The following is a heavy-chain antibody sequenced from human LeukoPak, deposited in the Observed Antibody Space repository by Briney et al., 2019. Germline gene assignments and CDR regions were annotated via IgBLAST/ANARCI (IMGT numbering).Heavy chain of an antibody. J-gene: IGHJ6*03. CDR3: AKDGFHRGTYMDV. D-gene: IGHD3-10*01. V-gene: IGHV3-30*02. CDR2: IRYDGSNK. CDR1: GFTFSSYG. Sequence: TGGSLRLACAGSGFTFSSYGMHWVPQAPGKGLEWVAFIRYDGSNKYYADSVKGRFTISRDNSKNTLYLQMNSLRAEDTAVYYCAKDGFHRGTYMDVWGKGTTVTISS.